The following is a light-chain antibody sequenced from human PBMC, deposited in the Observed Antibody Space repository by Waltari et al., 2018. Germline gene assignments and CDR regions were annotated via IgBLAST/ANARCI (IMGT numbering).Light chain of an antibody. CDR1: DSVNIY. V-gene: IGKV3-11*01. Sequence: EIVLTQSPATLSFSPGEGATLSCRASDSVNIYLAWYQQKPGQAPRLLIYDASKRASDIPARFSGSGAGTDFTLTISSLEPEDFAVYYCQQRSNWPRTFGQGTKVEIK. CDR2: DAS. CDR3: QQRSNWPRT. J-gene: IGKJ1*01.